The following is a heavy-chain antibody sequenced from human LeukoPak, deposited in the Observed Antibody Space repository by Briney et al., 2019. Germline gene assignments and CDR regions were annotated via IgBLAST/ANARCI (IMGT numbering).Heavy chain of an antibody. Sequence: ASLKASCKTSGYTFTSYYIHWVRQPPGQRLESLDIINPSGGSTSSTRYAQKFQGRVIMTRDTSTSTVYMELSGLRSEDTAVYYCAREIRGLIPDDYWGQGTLVTVSS. D-gene: IGHD3-10*01. CDR2: INPSGGST. J-gene: IGHJ4*02. CDR1: GYTFTSYY. CDR3: AREIRGLIPDDY. V-gene: IGHV1-46*01.